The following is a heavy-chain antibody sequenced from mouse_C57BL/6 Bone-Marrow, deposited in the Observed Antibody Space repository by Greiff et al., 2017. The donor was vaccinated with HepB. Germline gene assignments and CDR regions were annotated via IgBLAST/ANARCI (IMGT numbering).Heavy chain of an antibody. CDR2: ISNGGGST. J-gene: IGHJ1*03. CDR3: ARHITTVVAWYFDV. V-gene: IGHV5-12*01. CDR1: GFTFSDYY. D-gene: IGHD1-1*01. Sequence: EVQLQESGGGLVQPGGSLKLSCAASGFTFSDYYMYWVRQTPEKRLEWVAYISNGGGSTYYPDTVKGRFTISRDNAKNTLYLQMSRLKSEDTAMYYCARHITTVVAWYFDVWGTGTTVTVSS.